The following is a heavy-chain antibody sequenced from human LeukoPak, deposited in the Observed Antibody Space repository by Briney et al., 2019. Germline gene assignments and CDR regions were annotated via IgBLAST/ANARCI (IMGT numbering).Heavy chain of an antibody. J-gene: IGHJ6*02. CDR3: ARGHHIPSYDFWSGYYTDYYYYGMDV. CDR2: INHSGST. D-gene: IGHD3-3*01. V-gene: IGHV4-34*01. CDR1: GGSFSGYY. Sequence: SETLSLTCAVYGGSFSGYYWSWIRQPPGKGLEWIGEINHSGSTNYNPSLKNRVTISVDTSKNQFSLKLSSVTAADTAVYYCARGHHIPSYDFWSGYYTDYYYYGMDVWGQGTTVTVSS.